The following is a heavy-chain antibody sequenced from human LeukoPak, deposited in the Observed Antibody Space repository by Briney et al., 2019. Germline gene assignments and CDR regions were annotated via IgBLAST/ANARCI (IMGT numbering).Heavy chain of an antibody. CDR1: GYTFTGYY. J-gene: IGHJ4*02. CDR3: ARDEVGATDY. Sequence: GASVKVSCKASGYTFTGYYMHWVRQAPGQGLEWMGWINPDTGGTNYAQQFQGRVTMTRDTSTSTVYMELSSLRSEDTAVYYCARDEVGATDYWGQGTLVTVSS. V-gene: IGHV1-2*02. D-gene: IGHD1-26*01. CDR2: INPDTGGT.